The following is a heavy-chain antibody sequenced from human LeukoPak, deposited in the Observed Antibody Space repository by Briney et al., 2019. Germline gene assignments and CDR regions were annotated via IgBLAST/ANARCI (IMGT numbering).Heavy chain of an antibody. V-gene: IGHV4-59*01. CDR2: IYYSGST. D-gene: IGHD1-20*01. CDR1: GGSISSYY. Sequence: SETLSLTCTVSGGSISSYYWSWIRQPPGKGLEWIGYIYYSGSTNYNPSLKSRATISVDTSKNQFSLKLSSVTAADTAVYYCSTYNWNDSDAFDIWGQGTMVTVSS. CDR3: STYNWNDSDAFDI. J-gene: IGHJ3*02.